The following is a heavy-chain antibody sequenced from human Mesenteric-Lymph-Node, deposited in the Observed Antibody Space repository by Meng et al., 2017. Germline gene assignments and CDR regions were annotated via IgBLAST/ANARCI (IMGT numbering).Heavy chain of an antibody. D-gene: IGHD4-17*01. J-gene: IGHJ4*02. CDR2: IYHSGRT. V-gene: IGHV4-4*02. CDR1: GGPLSSRNW. Sequence: QVELQAAGPGLVKPSGTLSLTCAVSGGPLSSRNWWSWVRQPPGKGLEWIGEIYHSGRTNYNPSVKSRVSMSVDKSQNHFSLRLSSVTAADTAVYYCTTLYGDSISWGQGTLVTVSS. CDR3: TTLYGDSIS.